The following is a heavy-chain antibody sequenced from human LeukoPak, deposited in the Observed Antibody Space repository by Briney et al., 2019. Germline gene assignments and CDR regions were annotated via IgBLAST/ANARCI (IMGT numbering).Heavy chain of an antibody. CDR3: ARFMWLDDAFDI. CDR1: GFTFSSYS. Sequence: PGGSPRLSCAASGFTFSSYSMNWVRQAPGKGLEWVSSISSSSSYIYYADSVKGRFTISRDNAKNSLYLQMNSLRAEDTAVYYCARFMWLDDAFDIWGQGTMVTVSS. CDR2: ISSSSSYI. J-gene: IGHJ3*02. V-gene: IGHV3-21*01. D-gene: IGHD3-22*01.